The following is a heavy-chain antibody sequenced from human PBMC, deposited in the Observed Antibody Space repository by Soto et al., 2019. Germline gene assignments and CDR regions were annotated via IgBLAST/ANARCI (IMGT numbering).Heavy chain of an antibody. V-gene: IGHV1-8*01. CDR2: MDPNSGNT. CDR3: ARDRRDFWSGYSNWFDP. CDR1: GYTFTSYD. Sequence: GASVKVSCKASGYTFTSYDINWVRQATGQGLEWMGWMDPNSGNTGYAQKFQGRVTMTRNTSISTAYMELSSLRSEDTAVYYCARDRRDFWSGYSNWFDPWGQGTLVTVSS. D-gene: IGHD3-3*01. J-gene: IGHJ5*02.